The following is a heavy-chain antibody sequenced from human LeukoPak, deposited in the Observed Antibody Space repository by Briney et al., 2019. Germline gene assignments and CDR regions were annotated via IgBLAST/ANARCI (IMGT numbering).Heavy chain of an antibody. J-gene: IGHJ4*02. CDR1: GFTFSSYA. CDR2: ISGSGGST. CDR3: AKPKDYGDYES. V-gene: IGHV3-23*01. Sequence: GGSLRLSCAASGFTFSSYAMSWVRQAPGKGLGWVSAISGSGGSTYYADSVKGRFTISRDNSKNTLYLQMNSLRAEDTAVYYCAKPKDYGDYESWGQGTLVTVSS. D-gene: IGHD4-17*01.